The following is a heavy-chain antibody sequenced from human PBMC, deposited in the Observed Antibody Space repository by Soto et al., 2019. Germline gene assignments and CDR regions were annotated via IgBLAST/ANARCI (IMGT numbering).Heavy chain of an antibody. Sequence: AASVKVSCKASGGTFSSYAISWVRQAPGQGLEWMGGIIPIFGTANYAQKFQGRVTITADESTSTAYMELSSLRSEDTAVYYCATRDDSRSPFDYWGQGTLVNVSS. CDR2: IIPIFGTA. CDR3: ATRDDSRSPFDY. CDR1: GGTFSSYA. D-gene: IGHD1-26*01. V-gene: IGHV1-69*13. J-gene: IGHJ4*02.